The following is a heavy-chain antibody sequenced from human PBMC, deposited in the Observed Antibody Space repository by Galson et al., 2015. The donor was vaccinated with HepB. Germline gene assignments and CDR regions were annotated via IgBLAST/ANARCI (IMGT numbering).Heavy chain of an antibody. D-gene: IGHD1-26*01. J-gene: IGHJ3*02. CDR3: ARHEGGSYSGDAFDI. CDR2: IDPSDSYT. V-gene: IGHV5-10-1*01. CDR1: GYSFTSYW. Sequence: QSGAEVKKPGESLRISCKGSGYSFTSYWISWVRQMPGKGLEWMGRIDPSDSYTNYSPSFQGHVTISADKSISTAYPQWSSLKASDTAMYYCARHEGGSYSGDAFDIWGQGTMVTVSS.